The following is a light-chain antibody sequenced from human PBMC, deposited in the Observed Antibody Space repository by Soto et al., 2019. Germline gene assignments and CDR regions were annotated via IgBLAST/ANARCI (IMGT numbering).Light chain of an antibody. V-gene: IGKV1-9*01. CDR1: QDIGSY. J-gene: IGKJ3*01. CDR3: QQLKSYLT. Sequence: GDSVSITCRASQDIGSYLAWYQQEPGKAPKLLIYAASTLQSGVPSRFSGFGSGTEFTLTISNLQPEDFATYYCQQLKSYLTFGPGTRVDI. CDR2: AAS.